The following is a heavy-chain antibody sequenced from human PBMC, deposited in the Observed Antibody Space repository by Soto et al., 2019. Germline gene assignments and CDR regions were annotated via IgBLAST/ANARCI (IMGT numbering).Heavy chain of an antibody. CDR1: GYSFTSYW. Sequence: PGESLKISCKGSGYSFTSYWIGWVRQMPGKGLEWMGIIYPGDSDTRYSPSFQGQVTISADKSISTAYLQWSSLKASDTAMYYCARLRPTDYYDSSGYPDYWGRGTLVTVPQ. D-gene: IGHD3-22*01. V-gene: IGHV5-51*01. CDR3: ARLRPTDYYDSSGYPDY. CDR2: IYPGDSDT. J-gene: IGHJ4*02.